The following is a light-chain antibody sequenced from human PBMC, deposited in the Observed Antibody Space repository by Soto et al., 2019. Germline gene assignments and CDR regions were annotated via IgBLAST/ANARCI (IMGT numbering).Light chain of an antibody. CDR3: TSYAGVSSHVV. CDR2: DVN. V-gene: IGLV2-14*01. J-gene: IGLJ2*01. CDR1: SSDIGGYDY. Sequence: QSALTQPASVSGSPGQSITLSCTGTSSDIGGYDYVSWYQRHPGKAPKLIIYDVNNRPSGVSNRFSGSKSGNTASLTISGLQAEDEADYYCTSYAGVSSHVVFGGGTKLTVL.